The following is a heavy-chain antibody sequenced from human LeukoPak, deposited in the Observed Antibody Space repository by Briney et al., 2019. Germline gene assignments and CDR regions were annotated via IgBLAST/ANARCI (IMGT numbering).Heavy chain of an antibody. CDR2: IIPIFGTA. J-gene: IGHJ5*02. D-gene: IGHD3-3*01. Sequence: GASVKVSCKAAGGTFSSYAISWVRQAPGQGLEWMGRIIPIFGTANYAQKFQGRVTITTDESTSTAYMELSSLRSEDTAVYYCARDFTEWLSWFDPWGQGTLVTVSS. CDR3: ARDFTEWLSWFDP. CDR1: GGTFSSYA. V-gene: IGHV1-69*05.